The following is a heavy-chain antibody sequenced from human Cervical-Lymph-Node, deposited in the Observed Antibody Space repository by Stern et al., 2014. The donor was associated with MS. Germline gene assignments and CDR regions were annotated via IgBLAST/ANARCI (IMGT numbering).Heavy chain of an antibody. CDR2: IRPNNGAT. D-gene: IGHD1-1*01. CDR3: ASDRETTLPDDAFDI. V-gene: IGHV1-2*02. Sequence: VQLEESGPEVKKPGASVKVSCKASGYTFTGYFIHWVRQAPGQGLEWMGWIRPNNGATIYAQNFTGRITMTRDTSSSTVYMELTRLISDDSAVYFCASDRETTLPDDAFDIWGQGTRVTVSS. J-gene: IGHJ3*02. CDR1: GYTFTGYF.